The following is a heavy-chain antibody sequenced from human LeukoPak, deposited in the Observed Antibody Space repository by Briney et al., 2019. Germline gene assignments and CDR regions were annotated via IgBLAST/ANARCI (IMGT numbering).Heavy chain of an antibody. CDR1: GFTFSSYG. CDR3: AKDRAIAAVGTGPLNY. CDR2: IQYDGGNE. Sequence: PGGSLRLSCAASGFTFSSYGMHWVRQAPGKGLEWVTFIQYDGGNEDYADSAKGRFTISRDNSKNTLYLQMNNLRVEDTAVYYCAKDRAIAAVGTGPLNYWGQGTLVIVSS. J-gene: IGHJ4*02. D-gene: IGHD6-13*01. V-gene: IGHV3-30*02.